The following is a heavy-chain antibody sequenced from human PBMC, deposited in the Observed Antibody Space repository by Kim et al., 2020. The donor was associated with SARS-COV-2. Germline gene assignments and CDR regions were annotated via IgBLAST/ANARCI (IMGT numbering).Heavy chain of an antibody. D-gene: IGHD1-26*01. J-gene: IGHJ3*02. CDR3: ATVSGSSDDAFDI. Sequence: KFAHKVQGRVTMTSDTSTSTAYMELRSLRSDDTAVYFCATVSGSSDDAFDIWGQGTMVTVSS. V-gene: IGHV1-18*01.